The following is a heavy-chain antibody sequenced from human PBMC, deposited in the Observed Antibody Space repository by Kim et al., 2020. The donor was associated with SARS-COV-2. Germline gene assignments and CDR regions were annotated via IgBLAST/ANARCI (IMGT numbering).Heavy chain of an antibody. V-gene: IGHV4-34*01. CDR1: GGSFSGYY. CDR3: ARASAAAHYWYFDL. J-gene: IGHJ2*01. CDR2: INHSGST. Sequence: SETLSLTCAVYGGSFSGYYWSWIRQPPGKGLEWIGEINHSGSTNYNPSLKSRVTISVDTSKNQFSLKLSSVTAADTAVYYCARASAAAHYWYFDLWGRGTLVTVSS. D-gene: IGHD2-2*01.